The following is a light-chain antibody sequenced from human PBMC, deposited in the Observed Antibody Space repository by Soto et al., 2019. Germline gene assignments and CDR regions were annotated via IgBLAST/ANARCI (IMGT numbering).Light chain of an antibody. CDR3: AAWDDSLNGRV. CDR1: SSNIGSNT. CDR2: KNN. Sequence: QSVLTQPPSASGPPGQRVTISCSGSSSNIGSNTVNWYQQLPGTAPKLLISKNNQRPSGVPDRFSGSKSDTSASLAISGLQSEDEADYYCAAWDDSLNGRVFGGGTKLTVL. J-gene: IGLJ3*02. V-gene: IGLV1-44*01.